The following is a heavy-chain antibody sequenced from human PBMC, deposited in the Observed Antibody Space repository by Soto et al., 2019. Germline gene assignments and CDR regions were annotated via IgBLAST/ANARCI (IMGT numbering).Heavy chain of an antibody. CDR3: ARIDCTGNNCNPYYHYGMDV. Sequence: QEQLVESGGGVVQPGRSLRLSCAASGFTFYTYGMHWVRQVPGKGLQWVAVIWYDGGTKYYADSVRGRFTVSRDNSKNTLFLQMNSMRDEDTAVYHCARIDCTGNNCNPYYHYGMDVWGQGTTVTVSS. CDR2: IWYDGGTK. V-gene: IGHV3-33*01. J-gene: IGHJ6*02. CDR1: GFTFYTYG. D-gene: IGHD2-8*02.